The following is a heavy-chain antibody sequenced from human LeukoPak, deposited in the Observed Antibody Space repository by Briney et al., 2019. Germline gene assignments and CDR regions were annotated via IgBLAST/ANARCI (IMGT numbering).Heavy chain of an antibody. CDR3: ARLSKGRYFDYIFDY. J-gene: IGHJ4*02. D-gene: IGHD3-9*01. V-gene: IGHV4-39*01. Sequence: PSETLSLTCNVSGDSVTHYYWGWIRQPPGKGLEWIGNTYYTGSTYSNPTLKSRVTMSVDTSKNQFSLKLNSVTAADTAVYYCARLSKGRYFDYIFDYWGQGTLLTVSS. CDR1: GDSVTHYY. CDR2: TYYTGST.